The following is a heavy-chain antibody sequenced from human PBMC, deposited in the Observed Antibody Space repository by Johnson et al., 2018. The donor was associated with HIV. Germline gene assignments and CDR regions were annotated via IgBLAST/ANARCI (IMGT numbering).Heavy chain of an antibody. J-gene: IGHJ3*02. Sequence: EVQLVEFGGGLVLPGGSLRLSCVGSGFTFSSYWMSWVRQAPGKGLEWVATIKQDGSERYHVDSVKGRFTISRDNTKKSLYLQMNSLRVEDTAVYFCARNGDGYTPDAFDIWGQGTVVTVSS. D-gene: IGHD5-24*01. CDR3: ARNGDGYTPDAFDI. V-gene: IGHV3-7*01. CDR1: GFTFSSYW. CDR2: IKQDGSER.